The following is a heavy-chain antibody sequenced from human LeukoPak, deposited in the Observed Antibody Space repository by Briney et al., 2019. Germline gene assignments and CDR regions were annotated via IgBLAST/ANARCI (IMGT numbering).Heavy chain of an antibody. CDR2: MNPNSGNT. V-gene: IGHV1-8*01. CDR1: GYTFTSYD. Sequence: ASVKVSCKASGYTFTSYDINWVRQAPGQGLEWMGWMNPNSGNTGYAQKFQGRVTMTRNTSISTAYMELSSLISEDTAMYYCARRKAAGGKAIGYRGQGTLVTVSS. CDR3: ARRKAAGGKAIGY. D-gene: IGHD6-13*01. J-gene: IGHJ4*02.